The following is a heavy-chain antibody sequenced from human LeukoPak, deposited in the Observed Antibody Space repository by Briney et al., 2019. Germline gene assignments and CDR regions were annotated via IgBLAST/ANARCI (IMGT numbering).Heavy chain of an antibody. D-gene: IGHD3-10*01. J-gene: IGHJ4*02. V-gene: IGHV3-73*01. CDR1: GFTFSGSA. CDR2: IRSKANSYAT. CDR3: TRGSGSYNPVDY. Sequence: GGSLRLSCAASGFTFSGSAMHWVRQASGKGLEWVGRIRSKANSYATSYAASVKCRFTISRDDSRNTAYLQMNSLKTEDTAVYYCTRGSGSYNPVDYWGQGTLVTVSS.